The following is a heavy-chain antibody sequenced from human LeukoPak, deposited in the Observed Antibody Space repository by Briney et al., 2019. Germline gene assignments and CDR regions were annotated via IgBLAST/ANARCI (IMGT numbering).Heavy chain of an antibody. Sequence: ASVKVSCKASGYTFTSYGISWVRQAPGQGLEWMGWISAYNGNTNYAQKLQGRVTMTTGTSTSTAYMELRSLRSDDTAVYYCARDLVVRGLRPNWFDPWGQGTLVTVSS. V-gene: IGHV1-18*01. J-gene: IGHJ5*02. CDR2: ISAYNGNT. CDR3: ARDLVVRGLRPNWFDP. CDR1: GYTFTSYG. D-gene: IGHD3-10*01.